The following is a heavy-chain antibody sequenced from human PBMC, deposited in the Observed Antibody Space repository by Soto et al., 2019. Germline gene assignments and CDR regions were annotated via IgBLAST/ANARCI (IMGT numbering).Heavy chain of an antibody. D-gene: IGHD3-10*01. CDR1: GGSISSGGYY. V-gene: IGHV4-31*03. CDR3: ARGLRRAMVRGVIKWFDP. J-gene: IGHJ5*02. Sequence: QVQLQESGPGLVKPSQTLSLTCTVSGGSISSGGYYWSWIRQHPGKGLEWIGYIYYSGSTYYNPSLQSRVTISVDTSKNQSSLKLSPVTAADPAVYYCARGLRRAMVRGVIKWFDPWGPGTLVTVSS. CDR2: IYYSGST.